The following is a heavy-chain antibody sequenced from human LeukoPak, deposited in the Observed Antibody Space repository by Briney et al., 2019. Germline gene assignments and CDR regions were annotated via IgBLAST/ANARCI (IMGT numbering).Heavy chain of an antibody. V-gene: IGHV3-48*03. CDR2: ISGGGTSI. Sequence: GGSLRLSCAASGFTFSTYGMNWVRQAPGKGLEWVSYISGGGTSIYYADSVKGRFTISRDNAKNSLYLQMNSLRAEDTAVYYCAREGSSDAFDIGAKGQWSPSLQ. J-gene: IGHJ3*02. CDR3: AREGSSDAFDI. CDR1: GFTFSTYG. D-gene: IGHD3-10*01.